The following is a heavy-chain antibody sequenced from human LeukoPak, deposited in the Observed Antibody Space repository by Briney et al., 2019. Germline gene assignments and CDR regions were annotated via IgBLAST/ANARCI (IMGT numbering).Heavy chain of an antibody. CDR2: INHSGST. D-gene: IGHD2-2*02. CDR1: GGSFSGYY. Sequence: TSSETLSLTCAVYGGSFSGYYWGWIRQPPGKGLEWIGEINHSGSTNYNPSLKSRVTISVDTSKNQFSLKLSSVTAADTAVYYCARGRYCSSTSCYSSSFGYWGQGTLVTVSS. CDR3: ARGRYCSSTSCYSSSFGY. V-gene: IGHV4-34*01. J-gene: IGHJ4*02.